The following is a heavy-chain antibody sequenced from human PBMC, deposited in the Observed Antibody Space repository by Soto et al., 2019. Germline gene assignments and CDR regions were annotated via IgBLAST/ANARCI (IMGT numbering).Heavy chain of an antibody. CDR1: GGSISSYY. J-gene: IGHJ6*02. CDR3: ARDLAAVAGDYYYGMDL. V-gene: IGHV4-59*01. D-gene: IGHD6-19*01. Sequence: SETLSLTCTVSGGSISSYYWSWIRQPPGKGLEWIGYIYYSGKTYYNPSLKSRVTISVDTSKNQFSLKLTSVTAADTAVYYCARDLAAVAGDYYYGMDLCGQGSSVTGSS. CDR2: IYYSGKT.